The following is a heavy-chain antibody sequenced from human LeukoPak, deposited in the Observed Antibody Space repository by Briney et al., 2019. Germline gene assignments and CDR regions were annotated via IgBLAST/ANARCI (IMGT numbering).Heavy chain of an antibody. D-gene: IGHD5-24*01. CDR2: IKPDGREK. V-gene: IGHV3-7*03. CDR1: GSTLSNYL. Sequence: GGSLRLSCEASGSTLSNYLITWVRQAPGKGLEWVANIKPDGREKYYMPSVKGRFTISRDSAKNSFYLQMNSPRAEDTAVYYCATMASNVFEYWGQGTLVTVSS. J-gene: IGHJ4*02. CDR3: ATMASNVFEY.